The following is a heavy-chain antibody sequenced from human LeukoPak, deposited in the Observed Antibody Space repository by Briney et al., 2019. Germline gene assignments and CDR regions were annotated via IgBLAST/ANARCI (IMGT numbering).Heavy chain of an antibody. CDR2: IYYSLTT. D-gene: IGHD5-12*01. V-gene: IGHV4-39*01. J-gene: IGHJ4*02. Sequence: SETLSLTCTVSGGSISSSSYYWGWIRQPPGKGVECIGSIYYSLTTYYNPSLKSPLTISLDTSNNQFSLKLSSLTAADTAVYYCASEYSGYGCVDYWGQGTLFTVSS. CDR1: GGSISSSSYY. CDR3: ASEYSGYGCVDY.